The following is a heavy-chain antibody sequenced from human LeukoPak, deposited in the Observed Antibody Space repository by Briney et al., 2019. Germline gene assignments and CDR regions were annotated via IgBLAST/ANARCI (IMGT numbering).Heavy chain of an antibody. CDR2: INHSGST. V-gene: IGHV4-34*01. CDR3: AKNNWFDP. CDR1: GGSFSGYY. J-gene: IGHJ5*02. Sequence: PSETLSLTCAVYGGSFSGYYWSWIRQPPGKGLEWIGEINHSGSTNYNPSLKSRVTISVDTSENQFSLKLNSVTAADTAVYYCAKNNWFDPWGQGTLVTVSS.